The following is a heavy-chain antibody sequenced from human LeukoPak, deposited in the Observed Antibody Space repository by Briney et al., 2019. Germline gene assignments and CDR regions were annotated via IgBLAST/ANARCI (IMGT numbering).Heavy chain of an antibody. J-gene: IGHJ4*02. CDR1: GFTFSTYS. V-gene: IGHV3-21*01. D-gene: IGHD6-19*01. CDR3: ASKYSRGWYVDY. Sequence: PGGSLRLSCAASGFTFSTYSMIWVRQAPGKGLEWVSSISSSSSYIYYADSVTGRFTISGDNAKDSLYLQLNSLRAEDTAVYYCASKYSRGWYVDYWGQGTLVTVSS. CDR2: ISSSSSYI.